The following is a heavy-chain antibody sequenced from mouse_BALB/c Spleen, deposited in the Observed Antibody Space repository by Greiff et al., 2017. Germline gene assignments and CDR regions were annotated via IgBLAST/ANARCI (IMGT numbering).Heavy chain of an antibody. CDR2: INPYNDGT. V-gene: IGHV1-14*01. D-gene: IGHD2-3*01. CDR3: ARSWDGYPPWFAY. J-gene: IGHJ3*01. Sequence: VQLQQSGPELVKPGASVKMSCKASGYTFTSYVMHWVKQKPGQGLEWIGYINPYNDGTKYNEKFKGKATLTSDKSSSTAYMELSSLTSEDSAVYYCARSWDGYPPWFAYWGQGTLVTVSA. CDR1: GYTFTSYV.